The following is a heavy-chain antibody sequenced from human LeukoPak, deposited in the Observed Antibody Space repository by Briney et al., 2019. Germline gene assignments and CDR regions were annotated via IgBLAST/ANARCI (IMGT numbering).Heavy chain of an antibody. CDR3: ARVRDPYYYDSSGYSNYFDY. CDR2: FYYSGST. V-gene: IGHV4-59*01. Sequence: KPSETLSLTCSVSGGSIRTYYWGWIRQPPGKGLEWIGYFYYSGSTNYNPSLESRVTISVDTSKNQFSLRLNSVTAADTAVYYCARVRDPYYYDSSGYSNYFDYWGQGTLVTVSS. J-gene: IGHJ4*02. CDR1: GGSIRTYY. D-gene: IGHD3-22*01.